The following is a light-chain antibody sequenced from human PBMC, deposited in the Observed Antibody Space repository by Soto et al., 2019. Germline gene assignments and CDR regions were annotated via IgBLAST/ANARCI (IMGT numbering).Light chain of an antibody. CDR3: QSYDSSLRDVV. CDR1: SSNIGAGYD. J-gene: IGLJ2*01. Sequence: VLTQPPSVSGAPGQRVTISCTGSSSNIGAGYDVHWYQQLPGTAPKLLIYGNSNRPSGVPDRFSGSKSGTSASLAITGLQAEDEADYYCQSYDSSLRDVVFGGGTKVTVL. V-gene: IGLV1-40*01. CDR2: GNS.